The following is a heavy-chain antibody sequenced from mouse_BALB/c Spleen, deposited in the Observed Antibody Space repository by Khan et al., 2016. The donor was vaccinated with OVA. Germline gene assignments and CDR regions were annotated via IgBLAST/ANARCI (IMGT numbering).Heavy chain of an antibody. CDR3: AKFTPEYYTMDY. Sequence: QVQLQQSGPGLVAPSQSLSITCSLSGFSLTTYGVNWFRQPPGKGLVWLGVLWGDGSTNYHSPLKSSLILTKDNSKRQVFLTLNSLQTDDTATDYCAKFTPEYYTMDYWGQGTSVTVSS. D-gene: IGHD2-12*01. CDR2: LWGDGST. V-gene: IGHV2-3*01. J-gene: IGHJ4*01. CDR1: GFSLTTYG.